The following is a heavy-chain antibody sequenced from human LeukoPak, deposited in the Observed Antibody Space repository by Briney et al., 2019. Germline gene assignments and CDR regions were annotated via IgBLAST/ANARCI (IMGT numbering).Heavy chain of an antibody. J-gene: IGHJ4*02. CDR2: IYSGGST. V-gene: IGHV3-53*01. CDR1: GFTVSSKY. D-gene: IGHD6-19*01. Sequence: GGSLRLSCAASGFTVSSKYMSCVRQPPGKGLEWVSVIYSGGSTYYADSVKGRFTISRDNSKNTLYLQMNSLRAEDTAVYYCARSVGAVAGTFDYWGQGTLVTVSS. CDR3: ARSVGAVAGTFDY.